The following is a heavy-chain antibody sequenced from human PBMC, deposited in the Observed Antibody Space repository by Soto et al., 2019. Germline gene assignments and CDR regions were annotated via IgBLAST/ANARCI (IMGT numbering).Heavy chain of an antibody. CDR1: GYTFTGHY. D-gene: IGHD3-10*01. V-gene: IGHV1-2*02. CDR2: LKSDNGGA. J-gene: IGHJ6*02. Sequence: ASVKVSCKASGYTFTGHYMHWVRQVSGKGLEYLGWLKSDNGGAYSAPKFQGRVTFTRDTSTTTAYMELSGLRSDDTAVYFCARDLCPLGSGSACPKFCLDFWGQGTTVTAAS. CDR3: ARDLCPLGSGSACPKFCLDF.